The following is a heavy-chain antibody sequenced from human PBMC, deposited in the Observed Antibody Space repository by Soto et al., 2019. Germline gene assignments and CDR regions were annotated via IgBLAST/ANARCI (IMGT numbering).Heavy chain of an antibody. D-gene: IGHD5-18*01. CDR2: ITSTGDRA. CDR3: AKYYMVTRSPFDY. Sequence: LRLSCAASGFTFSSYAMSWVRQAPGEGLEWVSSITSTGDRAYYADSVKGRFTVSRDNSKNTLYLQMNSLRAEDTAVYYCAKYYMVTRSPFDYWGQGTLVTVSS. V-gene: IGHV3-23*01. J-gene: IGHJ4*02. CDR1: GFTFSSYA.